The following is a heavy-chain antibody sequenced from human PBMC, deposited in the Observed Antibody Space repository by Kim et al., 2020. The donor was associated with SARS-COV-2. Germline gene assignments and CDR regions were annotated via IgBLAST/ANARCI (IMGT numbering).Heavy chain of an antibody. CDR1: GFTFSSYS. V-gene: IGHV3-21*01. Sequence: GGSLRLSCAASGFTFSSYSMNWVRQAPGKGLEWVSSISSSSSYIYYADSVKGRFTISRDNAKNSLYLQMNSLRAEDTAVYYCARDKWAYSSSWETQRGGMDVWGQGTTVTVSS. CDR2: ISSSSSYI. CDR3: ARDKWAYSSSWETQRGGMDV. J-gene: IGHJ6*02. D-gene: IGHD6-13*01.